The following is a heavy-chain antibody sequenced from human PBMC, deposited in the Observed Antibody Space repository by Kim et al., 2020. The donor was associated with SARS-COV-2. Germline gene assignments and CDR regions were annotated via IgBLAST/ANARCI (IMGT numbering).Heavy chain of an antibody. CDR3: AIVRGPDGGYYYYGMDV. CDR2: ISYDGSNK. CDR1: GFTFSSYA. D-gene: IGHD3-10*01. Sequence: GGSLRLSCAASGFTFSSYAMHWVRQAPGKGLEWVAVISYDGSNKYYADSVKGRFTISRDNSKNTLYLQMNSLRAEDTAVYYCAIVRGPDGGYYYYGMDVWGQGTTVTVSS. J-gene: IGHJ6*02. V-gene: IGHV3-30*04.